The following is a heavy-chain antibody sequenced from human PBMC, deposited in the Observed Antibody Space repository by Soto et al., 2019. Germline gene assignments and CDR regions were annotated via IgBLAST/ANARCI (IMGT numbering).Heavy chain of an antibody. CDR2: IYYSGST. Sequence: NRSEALSLTCTVSGGSISSGDYYWSWIRQPPGKGLEWIGYIYYSGSTYYNPSLKSRVTISVDTSKNQFSLKLSSVTAADTAVYYCARVNYYDSSNHLGYWGQGTLVTVSS. CDR1: GGSISSGDYY. CDR3: ARVNYYDSSNHLGY. J-gene: IGHJ4*02. D-gene: IGHD3-22*01. V-gene: IGHV4-30-4*01.